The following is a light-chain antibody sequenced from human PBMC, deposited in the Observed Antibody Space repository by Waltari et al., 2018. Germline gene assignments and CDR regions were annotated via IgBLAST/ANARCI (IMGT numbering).Light chain of an antibody. CDR1: SSDIGSYSY. Sequence: QSVLTQPASVSGSPGQPITISCTGTSSDIGSYSYVSWYQQYPGKAPKLIIYDLTERPSGVSTRFSGSKSGNTASLTISGLQADDEADYFCSSYTGRGTVIFGRGTMLTV. V-gene: IGLV2-14*01. CDR2: DLT. CDR3: SSYTGRGTVI. J-gene: IGLJ2*01.